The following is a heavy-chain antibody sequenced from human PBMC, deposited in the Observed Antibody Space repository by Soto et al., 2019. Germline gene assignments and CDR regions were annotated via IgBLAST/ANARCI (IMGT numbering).Heavy chain of an antibody. V-gene: IGHV3-11*05. D-gene: IGHD6-13*01. CDR3: ARIIAAAGGRRYFDL. CDR1: GFTFSDYY. CDR2: INSSSTYT. J-gene: IGHJ2*01. Sequence: QVQLVESGGGLVKPGGPLRLSCAASGFTFSDYYMSWIRRAPGKGLEWVSYINSSSTYTNYADSVKGRFTISRDNAKNSLYLQMNSLRAEDTAVYYCARIIAAAGGRRYFDLWGRGTLVTVSS.